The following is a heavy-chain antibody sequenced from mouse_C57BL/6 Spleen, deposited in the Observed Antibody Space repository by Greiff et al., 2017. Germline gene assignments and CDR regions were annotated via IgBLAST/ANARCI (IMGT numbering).Heavy chain of an antibody. D-gene: IGHD2-4*01. V-gene: IGHV14-2*01. CDR3: ARDDFKKAY. Sequence: EVQLQQSGAELVKPGASVKLSCTASGFNIKDYYMHWVKQRTEQGLEWIGRIDPEGGETKYAPKFQGKATITADTSSSTAYLQLSSLTSEDTAVYYCARDDFKKAYWGQGTLVTVSA. J-gene: IGHJ3*01. CDR2: IDPEGGET. CDR1: GFNIKDYY.